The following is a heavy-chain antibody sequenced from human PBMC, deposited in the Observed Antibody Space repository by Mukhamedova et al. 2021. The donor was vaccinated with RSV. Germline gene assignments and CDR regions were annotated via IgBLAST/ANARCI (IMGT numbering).Heavy chain of an antibody. CDR3: VRDYDILTTYDYFDY. CDR2: VSAYNGDT. D-gene: IGHD3-9*01. Sequence: WVRQAPGQGLEWMGWVSAYNGDTNYAQRFKGRVTMTTDTSTSTAYMELRSLRSDDTALYYCVRDYDILTTYDYFDYWGQGTLVTV. V-gene: IGHV1-18*01. J-gene: IGHJ4*02.